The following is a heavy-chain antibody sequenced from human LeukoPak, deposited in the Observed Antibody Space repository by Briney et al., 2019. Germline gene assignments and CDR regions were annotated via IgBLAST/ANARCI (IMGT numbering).Heavy chain of an antibody. V-gene: IGHV1-69*05. CDR3: AREERAAAGTWLFDP. CDR2: IIPIFGTA. Sequence: SVKVSCKASGYTFTGYYMHWVRQAPEQGLEWMGGIIPIFGTANYAQKFQGRVTITTDESTSTAYMELSSLRSEDTAVYYCAREERAAAGTWLFDPWGQGTLVTVSS. D-gene: IGHD6-13*01. CDR1: GYTFTGYY. J-gene: IGHJ5*02.